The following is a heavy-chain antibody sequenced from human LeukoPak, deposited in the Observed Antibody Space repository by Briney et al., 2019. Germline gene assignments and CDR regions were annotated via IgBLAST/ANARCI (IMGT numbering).Heavy chain of an antibody. CDR2: IIPILGIA. Sequence: SVKVSCKASGGTFSSYAISWVRQAPGQGLEWMGRIIPILGIANYAQKFQGRVTITADKSTGTAYMELSSLRSEDTAVYYCARPGYGSGSYYHYWGQGTLVTVSS. D-gene: IGHD3-10*01. J-gene: IGHJ4*02. CDR3: ARPGYGSGSYYHY. V-gene: IGHV1-69*04. CDR1: GGTFSSYA.